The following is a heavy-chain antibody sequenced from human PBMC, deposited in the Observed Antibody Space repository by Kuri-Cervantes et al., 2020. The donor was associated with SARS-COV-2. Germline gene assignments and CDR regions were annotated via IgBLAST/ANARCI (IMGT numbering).Heavy chain of an antibody. V-gene: IGHV4-34*01. Sequence: SETLSLTCAVYGVSFSGYHWSWIRQPPGKGLEWIGEINHSGSTNSNPSLKSRVTVSVDTSKNQFSLKLSSVTAADTAVYYCAVDSSGYFYYYGMGVWGQGTTVTVSS. CDR2: INHSGST. CDR1: GVSFSGYH. J-gene: IGHJ6*02. CDR3: AVDSSGYFYYYGMGV. D-gene: IGHD3-22*01.